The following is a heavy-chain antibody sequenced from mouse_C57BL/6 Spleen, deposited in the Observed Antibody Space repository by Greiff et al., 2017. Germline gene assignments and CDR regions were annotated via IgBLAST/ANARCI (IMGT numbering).Heavy chain of an antibody. D-gene: IGHD2-10*02. CDR3: ARGRGLGY. Sequence: VQLQQSGPELVKPGASVKISCKASGYSFTDYNMNWVKQSNGKSLEWIGVINPNYGTTSYNQKFKGKATFTVDQSSRTADIQLNRLTSEDSAVDYCARGRGLGYCGQGTTRTVSS. J-gene: IGHJ2*01. V-gene: IGHV1-39*01. CDR2: INPNYGTT. CDR1: GYSFTDYN.